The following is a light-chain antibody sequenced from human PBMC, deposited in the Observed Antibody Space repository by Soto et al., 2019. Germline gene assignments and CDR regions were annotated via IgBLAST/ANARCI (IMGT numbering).Light chain of an antibody. Sequence: EIVLTQSPGTLSLSPGERATLSCRASHSVSSSYLAWYQQKPGQAPRLLIYGASSRATGIPDRFSGSGCGTDFTLTINRLEPEDFAVYYCQQYGSSPPYTFGQGTKLEIK. CDR1: HSVSSSY. J-gene: IGKJ2*01. CDR2: GAS. V-gene: IGKV3-20*01. CDR3: QQYGSSPPYT.